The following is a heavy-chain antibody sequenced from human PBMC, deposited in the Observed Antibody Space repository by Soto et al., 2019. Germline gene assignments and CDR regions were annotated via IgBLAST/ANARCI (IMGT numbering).Heavy chain of an antibody. Sequence: GGSLRLSCAASGFRFSDYNLNWVRQAPGKDLEWVSSITSASANIHYADSVKGRFTISRDNAKNSLYLQMSSLRAEDTAVYYCAREISGGYEQRQMGEHYYYYYGMDVWGQGTTVTVSS. D-gene: IGHD5-12*01. V-gene: IGHV3-21*01. CDR2: ITSASANI. CDR3: AREISGGYEQRQMGEHYYYYYGMDV. J-gene: IGHJ6*02. CDR1: GFRFSDYN.